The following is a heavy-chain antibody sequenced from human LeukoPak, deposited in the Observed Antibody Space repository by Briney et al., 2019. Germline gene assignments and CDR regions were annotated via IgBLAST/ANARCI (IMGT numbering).Heavy chain of an antibody. V-gene: IGHV3-48*01. CDR2: ISSSSSTI. D-gene: IGHD3-22*01. J-gene: IGHJ4*02. CDR3: ARAMNLGYYDSSGDFDY. Sequence: GGSLRLSCAASGFTFSSYSMNWVRQAPGKGLEWVSYISSSSSTIYYADSVKGRFTISRDNAKNSPYLQMNSLRAEDTAVRYCARAMNLGYYDSSGDFDYWGQGTLVTVSS. CDR1: GFTFSSYS.